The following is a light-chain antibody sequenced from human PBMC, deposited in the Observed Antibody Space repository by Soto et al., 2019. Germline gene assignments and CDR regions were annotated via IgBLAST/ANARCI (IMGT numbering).Light chain of an antibody. CDR2: GAS. CDR3: QLFDTSRLT. CDR1: QSVRSSY. V-gene: IGKV3-20*01. J-gene: IGKJ5*01. Sequence: EVVMTQSPGTLALSPGERATLSCRASQSVRSSYLAWFQQKPGQAPRLLIYGASTRATGIPDRFSGSGSGTDFTLTISRLEPEDFAVYYCQLFDTSRLTFGQGTRLEIK.